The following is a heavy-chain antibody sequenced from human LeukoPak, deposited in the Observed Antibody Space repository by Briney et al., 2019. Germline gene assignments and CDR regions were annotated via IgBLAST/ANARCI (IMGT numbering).Heavy chain of an antibody. CDR2: IYRSGSF. CDR3: ARVGINPGDYYYSGMDV. J-gene: IGHJ6*02. V-gene: IGHV4-4*02. D-gene: IGHD1-14*01. Sequence: SGTLSLTCDVSGGSISSSNWWSWVRQSPEKGLEWLAEIYRSGSFNRNPSLKSRVTISVDKSKNQFSLNLTSVTAADTAVYYCARVGINPGDYYYSGMDVWGQGTTVTVSS. CDR1: GGSISSSNW.